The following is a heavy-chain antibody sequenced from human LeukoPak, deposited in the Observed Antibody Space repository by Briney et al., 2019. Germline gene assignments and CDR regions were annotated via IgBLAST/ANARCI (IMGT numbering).Heavy chain of an antibody. J-gene: IGHJ4*02. CDR2: IHHGGST. CDR1: AYSISSGYY. V-gene: IGHV4-38-2*01. D-gene: IGHD2-21*02. Sequence: SETLSLTCAVSAYSISSGYYWGWIRQPPGKGLEWIGSIHHGGSTYYNPSLKSRITISIDRSKNQFSLKLNSVTAADSAVYYCAKNVTYSFDNWGQGTLVTVSS. CDR3: AKNVTYSFDN.